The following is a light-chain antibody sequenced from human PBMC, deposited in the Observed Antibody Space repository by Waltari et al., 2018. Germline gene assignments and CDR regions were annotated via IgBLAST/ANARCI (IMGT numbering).Light chain of an antibody. J-gene: IGKJ3*01. CDR1: RSISSY. CDR3: QQRSKSFT. V-gene: IGKV3-11*01. Sequence: EIVLKQSPATLSLSPGDRATLSCRASRSISSYLAWYQQKPGQAPRLLIYDASTRATGIPARFSGSGAVTDFTLTISSLAPEDFAIYYCQQRSKSFTFGPGTKVDMK. CDR2: DAS.